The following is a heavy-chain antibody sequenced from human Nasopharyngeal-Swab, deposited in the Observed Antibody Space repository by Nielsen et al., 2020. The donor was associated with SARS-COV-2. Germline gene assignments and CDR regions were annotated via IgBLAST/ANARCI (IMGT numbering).Heavy chain of an antibody. J-gene: IGHJ4*02. CDR3: TRCGGGCYSGRDY. D-gene: IGHD2-15*01. Sequence: GGSLRLSCAASGFTFSDSAIHWVRQASGKGLEWVGRIRSKGNTYATAYAASVKGRFIIFRDDPTNTAYLQMNGLKTEDTAMYYCTRCGGGCYSGRDYWGQGTLVTVSS. CDR1: GFTFSDSA. CDR2: IRSKGNTYAT. V-gene: IGHV3-73*01.